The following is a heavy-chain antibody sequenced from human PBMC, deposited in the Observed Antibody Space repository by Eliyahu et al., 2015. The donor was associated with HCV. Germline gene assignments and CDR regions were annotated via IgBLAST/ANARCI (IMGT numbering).Heavy chain of an antibody. D-gene: IGHD3-22*01. V-gene: IGHV3-15*05. CDR2: IKGKADGGTT. CDR3: TIEFTVIVVPDDY. Sequence: EVQVVESGGGLVKPGESLRLSCAASGIIFTNVWMSWVRQAPGKGLEWVGRIKGKADGGTTHYAAPVKGRFTISRDDSQNTVYLHMNSLKTEDTAVYYCTIEFTVIVVPDDYWGQGTQVTVSS. J-gene: IGHJ4*02. CDR1: GIIFTNVW.